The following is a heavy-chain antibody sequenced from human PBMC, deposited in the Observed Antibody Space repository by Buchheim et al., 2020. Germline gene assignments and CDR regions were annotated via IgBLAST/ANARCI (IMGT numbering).Heavy chain of an antibody. CDR2: INPNGGT. CDR1: GYRFTGYY. Sequence: QVQLVQSGAEVKKPGASVMVSCKASGYRFTGYYIHWIRQAPGQGLEWMGWINPNGGTNYAQKFQGRVTMTTDTYSRPPPLELKGLRSDDSAFYFCARDFFYGKWNYFDSWGQGT. D-gene: IGHD1-7*01. J-gene: IGHJ5*01. CDR3: ARDFFYGKWNYFDS. V-gene: IGHV1-2*02.